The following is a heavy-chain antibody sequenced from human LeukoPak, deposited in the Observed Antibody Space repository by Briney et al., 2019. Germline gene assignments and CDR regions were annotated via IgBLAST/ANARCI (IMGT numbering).Heavy chain of an antibody. J-gene: IGHJ4*02. CDR3: VRKGNYYDFWGGPITYFDY. CDR1: GGSISSGTYY. CDR2: IYTSGST. V-gene: IGHV4-61*02. D-gene: IGHD3-3*01. Sequence: SETLSLTCTVSGGSISSGTYYWSWIRQPAGKGLEWIGRIYTSGSTNYNPSLKSRVTISVDTSKNQFSLKLSSVTAADTAVYYCVRKGNYYDFWGGPITYFDYWGQGTLVTVSS.